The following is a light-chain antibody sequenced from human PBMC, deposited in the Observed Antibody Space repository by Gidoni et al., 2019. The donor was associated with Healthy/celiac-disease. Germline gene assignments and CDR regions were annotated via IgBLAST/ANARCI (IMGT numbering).Light chain of an antibody. J-gene: IGLJ2*01. V-gene: IGLV3-21*02. Sequence: SYVLPQPPSGSVAPGQTARITCGGNNIGSKSVHWYQQKPGQAPVLVVYDDSDRPSGIPDRFSGSNSGNTATLTISRVEAGDEADYYCQVWDSSSDVVFGGGTKLTVL. CDR1: NIGSKS. CDR3: QVWDSSSDVV. CDR2: DDS.